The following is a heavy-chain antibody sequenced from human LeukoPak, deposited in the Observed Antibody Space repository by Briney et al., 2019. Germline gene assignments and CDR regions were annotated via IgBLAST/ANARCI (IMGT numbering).Heavy chain of an antibody. D-gene: IGHD3-3*01. V-gene: IGHV4-39*01. CDR1: GGSISSSSYY. CDR2: IYYSGST. CDR3: ARHDFWSGLIDY. J-gene: IGHJ4*02. Sequence: SGTLSLTCTVSGGSISSSSYYWGWIRQPPGKGLEWIGSIYYSGSTYYNPSLKSRVTISVDTSKNQFSLKLSSVTAADTAVYYCARHDFWSGLIDYWGQGTLVTVSS.